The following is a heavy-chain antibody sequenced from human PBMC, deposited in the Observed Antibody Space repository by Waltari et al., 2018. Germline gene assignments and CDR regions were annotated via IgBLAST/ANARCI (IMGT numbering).Heavy chain of an antibody. V-gene: IGHV3-7*01. CDR1: GFPFSSYW. D-gene: IGHD3-3*01. J-gene: IGHJ4*02. CDR3: AREGGVVPFDY. CDR2: IKQDGSEK. Sequence: EVQLVESGGGLVQPGGSLRISCAASGFPFSSYWMSWVRQAPGKGLEWVANIKQDGSEKYYVDSVKGRFTISRDNAKNSLYLQMNSLRAEDTAVYYCAREGGVVPFDYWGQGTLVTVSS.